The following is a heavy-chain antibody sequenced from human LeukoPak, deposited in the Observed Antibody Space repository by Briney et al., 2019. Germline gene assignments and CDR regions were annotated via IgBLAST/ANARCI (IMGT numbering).Heavy chain of an antibody. V-gene: IGHV3-53*01. CDR2: IYSGGNT. CDR1: GLTVSSNC. CDR3: ARRAGDYSHPYDY. J-gene: IGHJ4*02. Sequence: GGSLRLSCAASGLTVSSNCMSWVRQAPGKGLEWVSFIYSGGNTYYADSVKGRFTISRDNSKNTVHLQMNSLRAEDTAIYYCARRAGDYSHPYDYWGQGTLVTVSS. D-gene: IGHD3-22*01.